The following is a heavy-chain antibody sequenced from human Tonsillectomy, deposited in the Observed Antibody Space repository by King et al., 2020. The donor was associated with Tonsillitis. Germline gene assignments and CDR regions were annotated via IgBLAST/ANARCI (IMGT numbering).Heavy chain of an antibody. J-gene: IGHJ4*02. V-gene: IGHV3-23*04. CDR1: GLTFSSYA. Sequence: VQLVESGGGLVQPGGSLRLSCAASGLTFSSYAMSWVRQAPGKGLEWISSISGIGCSTYYADSVKGRFTISRDNSKNTLYLQMNSLRAEDTAVYYCAKAITMIVVVILDYWGQGTLVTVSS. CDR3: AKAITMIVVVILDY. CDR2: ISGIGCST. D-gene: IGHD3-22*01.